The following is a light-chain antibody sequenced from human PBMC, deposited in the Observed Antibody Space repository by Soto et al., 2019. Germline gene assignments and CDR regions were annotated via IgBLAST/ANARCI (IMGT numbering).Light chain of an antibody. CDR1: QSVSSSY. CDR3: QQYGSSPESP. Sequence: EIVLTQSPDTLSLSPGDRATLSCGASQSVSSSYVAWYQQKPGLAPRLLMYDASIRATGIPDRFSGSGSGTDFTLTISRLEPEDFAVYYCQQYGSSPESPCGQGTRL. V-gene: IGKV3D-20*01. CDR2: DAS. J-gene: IGKJ5*01.